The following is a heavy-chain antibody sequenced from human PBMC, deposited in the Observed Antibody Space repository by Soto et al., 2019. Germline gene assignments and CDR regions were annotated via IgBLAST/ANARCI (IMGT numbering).Heavy chain of an antibody. J-gene: IGHJ6*02. CDR2: IYPGDSDT. D-gene: IGHD6-6*01. Sequence: PGESLKISCKGSGYSFTSYWIGWVRQMPGKGLEWMGIIYPGDSDTRYSPSFQGQVTISADKSISTAYLQWSSLKVSDTAMYYCARTGPYSSSSGVYYYYYYGMDVWGQGTTVTVSS. V-gene: IGHV5-51*01. CDR3: ARTGPYSSSSGVYYYYYYGMDV. CDR1: GYSFTSYW.